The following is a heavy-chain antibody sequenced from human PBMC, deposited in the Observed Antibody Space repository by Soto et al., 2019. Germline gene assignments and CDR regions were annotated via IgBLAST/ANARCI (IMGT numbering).Heavy chain of an antibody. CDR2: IWYDGSNE. V-gene: IGHV3-33*01. CDR3: TRRFSDGWYSDY. J-gene: IGHJ4*02. Sequence: QVQLVESGGGVVQPGRSLRLPCAASGFIFSGYGMHWVRQAPGKGLEWVAVIWYDGSNENYADSVKGRFTISRDNSKNTLYLQMNSLRAEDTAVYYCTRRFSDGWYSDYWGQGTLVTVSS. D-gene: IGHD6-19*01. CDR1: GFIFSGYG.